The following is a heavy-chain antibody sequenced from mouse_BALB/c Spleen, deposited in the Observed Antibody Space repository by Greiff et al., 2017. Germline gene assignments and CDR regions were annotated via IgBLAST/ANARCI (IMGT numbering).Heavy chain of an antibody. D-gene: IGHD2-12*01. Sequence: EVKLMESGGGLVKPGGSLKLSCAASGFTFSDYYMYWVRQTPEKRLEWVATISDGGSYTYYPDSVKGRFTISRDNAKNNLYLQMSSLKSEDTAMYYCARDYEGSFAYWGQGTLVTVSA. V-gene: IGHV5-4*02. CDR2: ISDGGSYT. CDR1: GFTFSDYY. CDR3: ARDYEGSFAY. J-gene: IGHJ3*01.